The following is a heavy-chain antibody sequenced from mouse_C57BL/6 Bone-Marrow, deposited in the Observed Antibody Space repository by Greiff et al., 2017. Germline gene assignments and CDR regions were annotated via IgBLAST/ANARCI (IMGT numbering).Heavy chain of an antibody. J-gene: IGHJ2*01. CDR2: IDPTDSYN. D-gene: IGHD3-2*02. CDR3: ARESVQLRPCDFDY. Sequence: QVQLQQPGAELVMPGASVKLSCKASGYTFTSYWMHWVKQRPGQGLEWIGEIDPTDSYNNYNQKFNGKSTLTVDKSSGTAYMQLSSLTSEASAVYSCARESVQLRPCDFDYWGQGTTLTVSS. V-gene: IGHV1-69*01. CDR1: GYTFTSYW.